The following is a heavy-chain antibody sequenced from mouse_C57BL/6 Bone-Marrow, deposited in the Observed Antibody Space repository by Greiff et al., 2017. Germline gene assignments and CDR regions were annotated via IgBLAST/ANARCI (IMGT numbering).Heavy chain of an antibody. V-gene: IGHV3-6*01. Sequence: EVKLMESGPGLVKPSQSLSLTCSVTGYSITSGYYWNWIRQFPGNKLEWMGYISYDGSNNYNPSLKNRISITRDTSKNQFFLKLNSVTTEDTATYYCARGGTVVARFYAMDYWGQGTSVTVSS. J-gene: IGHJ4*01. CDR3: ARGGTVVARFYAMDY. CDR2: ISYDGSN. CDR1: GYSITSGYY. D-gene: IGHD1-1*01.